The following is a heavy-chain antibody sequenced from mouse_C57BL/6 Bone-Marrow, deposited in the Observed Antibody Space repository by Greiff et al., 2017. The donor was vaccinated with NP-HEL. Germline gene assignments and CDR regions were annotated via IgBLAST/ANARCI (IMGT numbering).Heavy chain of an antibody. CDR3: ARGGAWFAY. J-gene: IGHJ3*01. CDR2: ISSGSSTI. V-gene: IGHV5-17*01. CDR1: GFTFSDYG. Sequence: EVKLMESGGGLVKPGGSLKLSCAASGFTFSDYGLHWVRQAPEKGLEWVAYISSGSSTIYYADTVKGRCTISRDNDKNTLFLQMTSLRAEDTAMYYCARGGAWFAYWGQGTLVTVSA.